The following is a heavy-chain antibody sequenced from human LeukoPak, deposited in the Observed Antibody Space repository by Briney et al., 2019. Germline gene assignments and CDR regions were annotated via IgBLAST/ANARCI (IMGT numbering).Heavy chain of an antibody. CDR1: GYTFTSYA. Sequence: GSSVKVSCKASGYTFTSYAMHWVRQAPGQRLEWMGWTNAGNGNTKYSQKFQGRVTITGDTSASTAYMELSSLRSEDTAVYYCARVPFGYSSGWYSFDYWGQGTLVTVSS. V-gene: IGHV1-3*01. J-gene: IGHJ4*02. D-gene: IGHD6-19*01. CDR3: ARVPFGYSSGWYSFDY. CDR2: TNAGNGNT.